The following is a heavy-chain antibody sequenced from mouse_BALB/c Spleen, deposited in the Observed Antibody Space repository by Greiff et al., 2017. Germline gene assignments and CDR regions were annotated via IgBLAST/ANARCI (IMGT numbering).Heavy chain of an antibody. CDR3: ARDGEYGNYVRFAY. CDR1: GFTFSSFG. V-gene: IGHV5-17*02. CDR2: ISSGSSTI. D-gene: IGHD2-10*02. J-gene: IGHJ3*01. Sequence: EVKLVESGGGLVQPGGSRKLSCAASGFTFSSFGMHWVRQAPEKGLEWVAYISSGSSTIYYADTVKGRFTISRDNPKNTLFLQMTSLRSEDTAMYYCARDGEYGNYVRFAYWGQGTLVTVSA.